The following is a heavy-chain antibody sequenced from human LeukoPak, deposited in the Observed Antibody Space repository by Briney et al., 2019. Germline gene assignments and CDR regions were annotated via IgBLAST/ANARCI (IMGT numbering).Heavy chain of an antibody. D-gene: IGHD1-26*01. Sequence: GGSLRLSCSASGFTFSSFAMFWVRQAPGKGLEYVSGISSDGGRTNHADSVRARFTISRDNSKVTLYLQMTSLRPEDTAIYYCVKDPSGNYFYFDYWGQGTLATVSS. V-gene: IGHV3-64D*09. CDR2: ISSDGGRT. CDR3: VKDPSGNYFYFDY. J-gene: IGHJ4*02. CDR1: GFTFSSFA.